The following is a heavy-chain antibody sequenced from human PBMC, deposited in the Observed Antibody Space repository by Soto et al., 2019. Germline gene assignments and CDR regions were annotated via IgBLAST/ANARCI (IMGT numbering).Heavy chain of an antibody. V-gene: IGHV1-69*02. CDR2: IIPILGIA. D-gene: IGHD2-8*01. CDR1: GGTFSSYT. J-gene: IGHJ5*02. Sequence: SVKVSCKASGGTFSSYTISWVRQAPGQGLEWMGRIIPILGIANYAQKFQGRITITADKSTSTAYMELSSLRSEDTAVYYCARGPDTVRECWFDPWGQGTLVTVSS. CDR3: ARGPDTVRECWFDP.